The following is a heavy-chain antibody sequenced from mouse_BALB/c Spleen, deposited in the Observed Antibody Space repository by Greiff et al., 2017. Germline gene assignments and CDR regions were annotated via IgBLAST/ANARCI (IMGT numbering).Heavy chain of an antibody. CDR1: GYTFTSYW. CDR3: ATSLTTATGY. Sequence: QVQLQQPGAELVKPGASVKLSCKASGYTFTSYWMHWVKQRPGQGLEWIGEIDPSDSYTNYNQKFKGKATLTVDKSSSTAYMQLSSLTSEHSAVYYCATSLTTATGYWGQGTTLTVSS. CDR2: IDPSDSYT. D-gene: IGHD1-2*01. V-gene: IGHV1-69*02. J-gene: IGHJ2*01.